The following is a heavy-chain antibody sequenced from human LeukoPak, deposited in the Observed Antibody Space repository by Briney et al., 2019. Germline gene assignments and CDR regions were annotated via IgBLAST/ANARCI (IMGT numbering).Heavy chain of an antibody. CDR1: GYTFTSYG. D-gene: IGHD3-22*01. Sequence: ASVKVSCKASGYTFTSYGISWVRQAPGQGLEWMGWINPNSGGTNYAQKFQGRVTMTRDTSISTAYMELSRLRSDDTAVYYCARDRGYDSSGLDYWGQGTLVTVSS. V-gene: IGHV1-2*02. J-gene: IGHJ4*02. CDR2: INPNSGGT. CDR3: ARDRGYDSSGLDY.